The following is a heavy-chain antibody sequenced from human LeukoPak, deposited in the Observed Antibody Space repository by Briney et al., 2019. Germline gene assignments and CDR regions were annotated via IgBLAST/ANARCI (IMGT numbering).Heavy chain of an antibody. CDR3: ARDVALIAAAGSSRAYYFDY. D-gene: IGHD6-13*01. Sequence: PSETLCLSCAVSGGSISSYYWSWVRQPPGKGLEWVGRIYISGSTNYNPSLKSRGTMSVDTSKNQFSLKLSSVTAADTAVYYCARDVALIAAAGSSRAYYFDYWGQGTLVTVSS. CDR2: IYISGST. J-gene: IGHJ4*02. V-gene: IGHV4-4*07. CDR1: GGSISSYY.